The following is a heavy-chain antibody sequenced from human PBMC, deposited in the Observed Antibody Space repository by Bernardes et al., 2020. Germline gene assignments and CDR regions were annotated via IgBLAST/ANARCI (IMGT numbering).Heavy chain of an antibody. CDR2: IYYSGGT. V-gene: IGHV4-59*01. CDR3: ARDGGSLNYFDY. D-gene: IGHD2-15*01. J-gene: IGHJ4*02. Sequence: TLSLTCSVSGVSISTYYWSWIRQPPGKGLEWIGYIYYSGGTNYNPSLKSRVTISADTSKNQFSLKLSSVTAADTAVYYCARDGGSLNYFDYWGQGTLVTVSS. CDR1: GVSISTYY.